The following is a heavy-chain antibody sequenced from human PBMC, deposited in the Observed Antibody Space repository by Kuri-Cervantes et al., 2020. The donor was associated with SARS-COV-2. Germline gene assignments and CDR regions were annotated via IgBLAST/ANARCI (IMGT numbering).Heavy chain of an antibody. Sequence: GGSLRLSWAASGFTFSSYWMHWVRNAPGKGLVWVSRINSDGSSTSYADSVKGRFTISRDDAKNTLYLQMNSLRAEDTAVYYCARDRLRYCSSTSCYGWFDPWGQGTLVTVSS. D-gene: IGHD2-2*01. CDR3: ARDRLRYCSSTSCYGWFDP. J-gene: IGHJ5*02. V-gene: IGHV3-74*01. CDR2: INSDGSST. CDR1: GFTFSSYW.